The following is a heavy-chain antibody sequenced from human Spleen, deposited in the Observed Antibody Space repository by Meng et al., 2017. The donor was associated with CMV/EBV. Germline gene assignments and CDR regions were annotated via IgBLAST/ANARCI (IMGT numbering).Heavy chain of an antibody. V-gene: IGHV1-2*02. D-gene: IGHD4-23*01. CDR3: ARDKRLGGNSIYYYYYGMDV. Sequence: ASVKVSCKASGYTFTGYYMHWVRQAPGQGLEWMGWINPNSGGTNYAQKFQGRVTVTRDTSISTAYMELSRLRSDDTAVYYCARDKRLGGNSIYYYYYGMDVWGQGTTVTVSS. CDR2: INPNSGGT. CDR1: GYTFTGYY. J-gene: IGHJ6*02.